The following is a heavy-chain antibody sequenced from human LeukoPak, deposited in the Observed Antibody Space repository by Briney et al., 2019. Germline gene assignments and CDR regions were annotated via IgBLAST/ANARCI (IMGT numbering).Heavy chain of an antibody. CDR3: ARLRGDYYDSSGYPDY. Sequence: GGSLRLSCAASGFTFSSYAMHWVRQAPGKGLEWVAVISYDGSNKYYADSVKGRFTISRDNSKNTLYLQMNSLRAEDTAVYYCARLRGDYYDSSGYPDYWGQGTLVTVSS. CDR1: GFTFSSYA. V-gene: IGHV3-30-3*01. J-gene: IGHJ4*02. CDR2: ISYDGSNK. D-gene: IGHD3-22*01.